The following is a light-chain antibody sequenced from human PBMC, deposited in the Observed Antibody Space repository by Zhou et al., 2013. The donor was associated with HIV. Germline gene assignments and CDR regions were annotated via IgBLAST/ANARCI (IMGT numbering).Light chain of an antibody. CDR3: QNYDNYERT. CDR1: QSIGTW. J-gene: IGKJ1*01. CDR2: KAS. V-gene: IGKV1-5*03. Sequence: DIQMTQSPSTLSASVGDRVTITCRASQSIGTWLAWYQHKAGTAPKLLIYKASTLQSGVPPRFSGSGSGTEFTLTISSLQPDDFATFYCQNYDNYERTFGQGTKVEIK.